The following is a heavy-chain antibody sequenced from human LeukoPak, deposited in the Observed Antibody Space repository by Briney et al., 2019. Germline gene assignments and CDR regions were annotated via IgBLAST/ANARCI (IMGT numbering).Heavy chain of an antibody. CDR3: ARWGSGWYYFDY. Sequence: SETLSLTCAVYGGSFSGYYWIWIRQPPGKGREWIGEINHSGSTNYNPSLKSRVTISVHTSKNQFSLKLSSVTAADTAVYYCARWGSGWYYFDYWGQGTLVTVSS. J-gene: IGHJ4*02. CDR2: INHSGST. CDR1: GGSFSGYY. V-gene: IGHV4-34*01. D-gene: IGHD6-19*01.